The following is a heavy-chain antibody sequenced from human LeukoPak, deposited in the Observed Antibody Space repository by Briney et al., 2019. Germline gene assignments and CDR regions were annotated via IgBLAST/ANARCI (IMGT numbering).Heavy chain of an antibody. D-gene: IGHD3-3*01. CDR3: ASPTPTYYDFWIGYPTTDAFDI. V-gene: IGHV5-51*01. Sequence: GESLKISCNGTAYSFTNYWIGWVCQMPGKGLEWMGIIYPGDSDTRYSPSFQGQVTISADKSISTAYLQWSSLKASDTAMYYCASPTPTYYDFWIGYPTTDAFDIWGQGTMVTVSS. J-gene: IGHJ3*02. CDR1: AYSFTNYW. CDR2: IYPGDSDT.